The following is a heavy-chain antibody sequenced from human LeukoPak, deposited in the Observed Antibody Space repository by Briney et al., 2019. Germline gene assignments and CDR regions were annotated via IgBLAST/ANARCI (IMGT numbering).Heavy chain of an antibody. J-gene: IGHJ6*03. CDR1: GFTFINYW. CDR3: ARRGTVTTERYMDV. V-gene: IGHV3-48*01. Sequence: GGSLRLSCAVSGFTFINYWMSWVRQAPGKGLEWVSYISSSSSTIYYADSVKGRFTISRDNAKNSLYLQMNSLRAEDTAVYYCARRGTVTTERYMDVWGKGTTVTVSS. D-gene: IGHD4-17*01. CDR2: ISSSSSTI.